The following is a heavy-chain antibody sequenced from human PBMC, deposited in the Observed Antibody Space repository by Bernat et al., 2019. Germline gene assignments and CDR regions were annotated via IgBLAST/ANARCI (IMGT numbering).Heavy chain of an antibody. CDR3: ASSSTGGVCPDSED. Sequence: QVQLVQSGAEVKKPGASVKVSCKASGYTFTSYAMHLVRQAPVQRLEWMGLFNAVNGNTKYSQKFQCRVTITRDTSASTAYMELSRLRSEDTAVYYCASSSTGGVCPDSEDWGQGTLVTVSS. J-gene: IGHJ4*02. D-gene: IGHD2-8*02. V-gene: IGHV1-3*01. CDR1: GYTFTSYA. CDR2: FNAVNGNT.